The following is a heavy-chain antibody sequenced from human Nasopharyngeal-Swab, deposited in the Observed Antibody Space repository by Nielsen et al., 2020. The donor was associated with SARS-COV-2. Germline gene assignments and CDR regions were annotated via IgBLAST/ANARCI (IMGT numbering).Heavy chain of an antibody. V-gene: IGHV3-53*01. D-gene: IGHD1-1*01. CDR2: TYSGGST. J-gene: IGHJ6*02. CDR1: GFTVSSNY. Sequence: GESLKISCAASGFTVSSNYTSWVRQAPGKGLEWVSITYSGGSTHYADSVKGRFTISRDNSKNTVHLQMKSLRAEDTAIYYCARDNDEYGMDVWGQGTTVTVSS. CDR3: ARDNDEYGMDV.